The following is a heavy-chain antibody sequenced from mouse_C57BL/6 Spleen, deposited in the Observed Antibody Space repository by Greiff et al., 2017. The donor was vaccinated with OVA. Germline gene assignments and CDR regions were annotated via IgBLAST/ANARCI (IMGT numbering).Heavy chain of an antibody. CDR2: IYPRAGST. CDR3: ARWDGNYGAY. V-gene: IGHV1-85*01. J-gene: IGHJ3*01. Sequence: QVQLQQSGPELVKPGASVKLSCKASGYTFTSYDINWVKQRPGQGLEWIGWIYPRAGSTKYNEKFKGKATLTVDTSSSTAYMELHSLTSEDSAVYFCARWDGNYGAYWGQGTLVTVSA. CDR1: GYTFTSYD. D-gene: IGHD2-1*01.